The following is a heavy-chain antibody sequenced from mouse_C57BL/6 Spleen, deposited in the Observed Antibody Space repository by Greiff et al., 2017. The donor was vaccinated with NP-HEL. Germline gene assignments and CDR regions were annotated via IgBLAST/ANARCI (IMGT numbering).Heavy chain of an antibody. CDR1: GYAFSSYW. J-gene: IGHJ2*01. V-gene: IGHV1-80*01. Sequence: QVQLKESGAELVKPGASVKISCKASGYAFSSYWMNWVKQRPGKGLEWIGQIYPGDGDTNYNGKFKGKATLTADKSSSTAYMQLSSLTSEDSAVYFCAREGGSPSFDYWGQGTTLTVSS. CDR2: IYPGDGDT. CDR3: AREGGSPSFDY. D-gene: IGHD1-1*02.